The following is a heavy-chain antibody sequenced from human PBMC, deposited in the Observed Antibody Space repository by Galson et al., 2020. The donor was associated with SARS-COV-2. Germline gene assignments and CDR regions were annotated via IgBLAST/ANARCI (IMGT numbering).Heavy chain of an antibody. D-gene: IGHD2-2*02. Sequence: GGSLRLSCAASGFTFSSYDMHWVRQAPGKGLEWVAVISYDGSNNYYADSVKGRFTISRANSKNTLYLQMNSLRAEDTAVYYCANDWGYCSSTSCYRYYYYGMDVWGQGTTVTVSS. CDR3: ANDWGYCSSTSCYRYYYYGMDV. J-gene: IGHJ6*02. CDR2: ISYDGSNN. V-gene: IGHV3-30*18. CDR1: GFTFSSYD.